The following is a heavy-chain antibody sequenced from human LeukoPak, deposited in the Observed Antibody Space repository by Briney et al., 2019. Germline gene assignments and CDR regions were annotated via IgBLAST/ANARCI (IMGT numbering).Heavy chain of an antibody. D-gene: IGHD6-19*01. CDR3: ARVRYSSGWDHAFDI. J-gene: IGHJ3*02. CDR2: IKQDGSEK. CDR1: GFTFSSYW. V-gene: IGHV3-7*01. Sequence: GGSLRLSCAASGFTFSSYWMSWVRQAPGKGLEWEANIKQDGSEKYYVDSVKGRFTISRDNAKNSLYLQMNSLRAEDTAVYYCARVRYSSGWDHAFDIWGQGTMVTVSS.